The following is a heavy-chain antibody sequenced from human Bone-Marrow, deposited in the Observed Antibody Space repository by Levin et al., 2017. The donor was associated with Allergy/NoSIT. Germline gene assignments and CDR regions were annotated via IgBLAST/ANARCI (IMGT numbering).Heavy chain of an antibody. CDR2: MSYDTSNK. CDR1: GFSFSDYV. CDR3: ARGSAFSTNWSSSNYYHYGMDV. J-gene: IGHJ6*02. Sequence: GESLKISCAASGFSFSDYVIHWVRQAPGKGLEWVAVMSYDTSNKFYARSVRGRFTIFRDNSKSTLYLEMNSLTEEDTAVYFCARGSAFSTNWSSSNYYHYGMDVWGQGTTVIVSS. V-gene: IGHV3-30*04. D-gene: IGHD7-27*01.